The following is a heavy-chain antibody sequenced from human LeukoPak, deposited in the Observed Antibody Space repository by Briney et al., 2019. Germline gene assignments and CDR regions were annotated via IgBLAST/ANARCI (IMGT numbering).Heavy chain of an antibody. V-gene: IGHV1-2*02. D-gene: IGHD2-8*01. CDR3: ARGGFCTNGVCYRFDY. CDR2: INPNSGGT. CDR1: GYTFTGYY. J-gene: IGHJ4*02. Sequence: ASVKVSCKASGYTFTGYYMHWVRQAPGQGLEWMGWINPNSGGTNYAQKFQGRVTMTRDTSTSTAYMELSRLRSDDTAVYYCARGGFCTNGVCYRFDYWGQGTLVTVSS.